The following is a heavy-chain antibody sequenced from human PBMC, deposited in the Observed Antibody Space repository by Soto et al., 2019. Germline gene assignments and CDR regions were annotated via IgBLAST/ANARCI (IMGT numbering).Heavy chain of an antibody. CDR2: VYYTGST. D-gene: IGHD3-22*01. CDR3: ARGRTVRNYADDSSDYFYFFDY. CDR1: GDSISTFY. J-gene: IGHJ4*02. Sequence: PSETLSLTCTVSGDSISTFYWGWMRQSPGKELEWIGYVYYTGSTNYNPSLKSRVTISVDRSKNQFSLKLTSANAADTAVYYCARGRTVRNYADDSSDYFYFFDYWGQGTQVTVSP. V-gene: IGHV4-59*01.